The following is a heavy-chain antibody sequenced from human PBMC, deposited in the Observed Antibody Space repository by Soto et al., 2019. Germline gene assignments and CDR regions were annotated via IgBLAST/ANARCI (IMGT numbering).Heavy chain of an antibody. CDR1: GFTVSSNY. CDR2: IYSGGST. V-gene: IGHV3-53*01. D-gene: IGHD6-19*01. Sequence: GGSLRLSCAASGFTVSSNYMSWVRQAPGKGLEWVSVIYSGGSTYYADSVKGRFTISRDNSKNTLYLQMNSLRAEDTAVYYCARESVGSGSAFDIWGQGTMVTVSS. CDR3: ARESVGSGSAFDI. J-gene: IGHJ3*02.